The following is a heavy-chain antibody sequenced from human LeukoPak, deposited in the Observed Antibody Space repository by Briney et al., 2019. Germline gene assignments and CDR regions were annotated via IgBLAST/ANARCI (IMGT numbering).Heavy chain of an antibody. J-gene: IGHJ6*02. D-gene: IGHD2-15*01. V-gene: IGHV3-43*02. CDR1: GFTFDDYA. CDR2: ISGDGGST. CDR3: AKDIKVGCSGGSCLLCYGMDV. Sequence: GGSLRLSCAASGFTFDDYAMHWVRQAPGKGLEWVSLISGDGGSTYYADSVKGRFTISRDNSKNSLYLQMNSLRTEDTALYYSAKDIKVGCSGGSCLLCYGMDVWGQGTTVTVSS.